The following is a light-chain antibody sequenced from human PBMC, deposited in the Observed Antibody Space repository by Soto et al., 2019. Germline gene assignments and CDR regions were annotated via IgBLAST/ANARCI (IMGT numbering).Light chain of an antibody. J-gene: IGKJ1*01. CDR3: QQYGSSGT. V-gene: IGKV3-20*01. Sequence: EIVLTQSPDTLSLSPGQRATLSCRARQSVTGNYLAWYQQKPGQAPRLLIYGASSRATGIPDRFSGSGSGTDFTLTISRLEPEDFAVYYCQQYGSSGTFGQGTKVDIK. CDR2: GAS. CDR1: QSVTGNY.